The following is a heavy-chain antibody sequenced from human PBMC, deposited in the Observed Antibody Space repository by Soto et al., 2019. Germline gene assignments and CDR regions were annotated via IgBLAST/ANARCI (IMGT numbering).Heavy chain of an antibody. CDR1: GFTFRDYD. J-gene: IGHJ5*02. V-gene: IGHV3-11*01. Sequence: QVQLVESGGGLVRPGGSLRLSCAASGFTFRDYDMSWIRQAPGKGLEWVSCISSSGTVTYYADSVKGRFIISRDNAKNSLYVEMNNMRVDDTALYSCARKGPWAARPNPWGQGTLVTVPS. CDR2: ISSSGTVT. CDR3: ARKGPWAARPNP. D-gene: IGHD6-6*01.